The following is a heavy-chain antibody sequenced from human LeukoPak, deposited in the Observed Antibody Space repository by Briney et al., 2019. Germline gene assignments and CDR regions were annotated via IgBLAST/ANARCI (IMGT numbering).Heavy chain of an antibody. CDR2: INPNSGGT. D-gene: IGHD2-15*01. Sequence: ASVKVSCKASGYSFTDYYMYWVRQAPGQGLEWMGRINPNSGGTNYAQKFQGRVTMTRDTSISTAYMELSRLRSDDTAVYYCAREIQGYCSGGSCSSDAFDIWGQGTMVTVSS. CDR1: GYSFTDYY. V-gene: IGHV1-2*06. CDR3: AREIQGYCSGGSCSSDAFDI. J-gene: IGHJ3*02.